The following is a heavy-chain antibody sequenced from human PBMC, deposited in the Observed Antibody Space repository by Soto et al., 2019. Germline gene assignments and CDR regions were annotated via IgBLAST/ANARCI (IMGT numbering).Heavy chain of an antibody. D-gene: IGHD6-19*01. J-gene: IGHJ4*02. V-gene: IGHV3-23*01. CDR3: ARGSGWYHFDY. Sequence: PGGSLRLSCAASGFTFSSYAMRWVRQAPGKGLEWVSSISGSGVSTYYADSVKGRFTISRDNSKNTLYLQMNSLRADDTAVYYCARGSGWYHFDYWGQGTLVTVSS. CDR1: GFTFSSYA. CDR2: ISGSGVST.